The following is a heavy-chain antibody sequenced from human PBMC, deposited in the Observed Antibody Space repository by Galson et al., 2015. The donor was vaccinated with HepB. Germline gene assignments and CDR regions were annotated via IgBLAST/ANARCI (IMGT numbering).Heavy chain of an antibody. J-gene: IGHJ6*02. D-gene: IGHD2-21*01. V-gene: IGHV1-69*13. Sequence: SVKVSCKASGGTFSSYAISWVRQAPGQGLEWMGGIIPIFGTANYAQKFQGRVTITADESTSTAYMELSSLRSEDTAVDYCASAVVIASRHYYYYYGMDVWGQGTTVTVSS. CDR3: ASAVVIASRHYYYYYGMDV. CDR1: GGTFSSYA. CDR2: IIPIFGTA.